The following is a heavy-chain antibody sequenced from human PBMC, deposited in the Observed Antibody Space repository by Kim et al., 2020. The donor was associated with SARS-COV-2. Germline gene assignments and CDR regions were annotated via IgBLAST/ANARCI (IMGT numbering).Heavy chain of an antibody. D-gene: IGHD5-18*01. J-gene: IGHJ2*01. V-gene: IGHV3-30*04. CDR1: GFTFSRSA. CDR3: VRGGSLWWYFDL. Sequence: GGSLRLSCEASGFTFSRSAMHWVRQAPGKGLEWVAVIGEDGRHENYGDSVKGRFTISRDNFKSTLYLQMNSLRVDDTSVYYCVRGGSLWWYFDLWGRGTLVPVSS. CDR2: IGEDGRHE.